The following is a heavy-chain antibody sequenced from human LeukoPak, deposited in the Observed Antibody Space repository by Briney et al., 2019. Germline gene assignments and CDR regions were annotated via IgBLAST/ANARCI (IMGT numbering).Heavy chain of an antibody. CDR2: LYYSGTT. CDR1: GGSISSHF. CDR3: AGRVQGRSSEDYFQR. V-gene: IGHV4-59*11. D-gene: IGHD6-6*01. Sequence: PSETLSLTCTVSGGSISSHFWSWIRQAPGKGLEWIGYLYYSGTTDYNPSLKSRATISVDTSKNQFSLALTSVTAADTGVYYCAGRVQGRSSEDYFQRWGQGTLVTVSS. J-gene: IGHJ1*01.